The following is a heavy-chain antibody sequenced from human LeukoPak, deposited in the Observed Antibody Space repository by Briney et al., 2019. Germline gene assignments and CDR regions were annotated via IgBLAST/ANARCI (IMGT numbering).Heavy chain of an antibody. D-gene: IGHD5-18*01. J-gene: IGHJ4*02. CDR2: ISSSSSYI. CDR3: AKDNGGYGFHYFDY. CDR1: GFTFSSYS. V-gene: IGHV3-21*04. Sequence: GGSLRLSCAASGFTFSSYSMNWVRQAPGKGLEWVSSISSSSSYIYYADSVKGRFTISRDNAKNPLYLQMNSLRAEDTALYYCAKDNGGYGFHYFDYWGQGTLVTVSS.